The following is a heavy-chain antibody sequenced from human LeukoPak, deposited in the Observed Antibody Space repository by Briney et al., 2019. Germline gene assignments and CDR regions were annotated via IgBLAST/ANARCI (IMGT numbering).Heavy chain of an antibody. Sequence: GRSLRLSCAASGFTFSSYGMHWVRQAPGKGLERVAVIWYDGSNKYYADSVKGRFTISRDNSKNTLYLQMNSLRAEDTAVYYCARGLELRRYFDYWGQGTLVTVSS. J-gene: IGHJ4*02. V-gene: IGHV3-33*01. CDR3: ARGLELRRYFDY. CDR1: GFTFSSYG. CDR2: IWYDGSNK. D-gene: IGHD1-7*01.